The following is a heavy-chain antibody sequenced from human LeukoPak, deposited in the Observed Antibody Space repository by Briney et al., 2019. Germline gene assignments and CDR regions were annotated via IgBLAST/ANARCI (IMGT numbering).Heavy chain of an antibody. V-gene: IGHV4-34*01. Sequence: PSETLSLTCAVYGGSFSGYYWSWIRQPPGKGLEWIEEINHSGSTNYNPSLKSRVTMSVDTSKNQFSLKVNSMTAADTAVYYCARVDYGDYSKDFDYWGQGTLVTVSS. CDR1: GGSFSGYY. J-gene: IGHJ4*02. CDR2: INHSGST. D-gene: IGHD4-17*01. CDR3: ARVDYGDYSKDFDY.